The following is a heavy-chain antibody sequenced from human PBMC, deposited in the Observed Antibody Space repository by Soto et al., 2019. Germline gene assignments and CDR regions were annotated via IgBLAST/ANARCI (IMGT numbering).Heavy chain of an antibody. CDR3: ARPWRGGGFYGMDV. Sequence: QLQLQESGPGLVKPSETLSLTCTVSGGSISSSNYFWGWIRQPPGTGLEWIATIYHSGSTYYNPSPKSRVTISVDTSKNQFSLKLSSVTAADTAVYYCARPWRGGGFYGMDVWGQGTTVTVSS. D-gene: IGHD3-16*01. CDR2: IYHSGST. J-gene: IGHJ6*02. V-gene: IGHV4-39*01. CDR1: GGSISSSNYF.